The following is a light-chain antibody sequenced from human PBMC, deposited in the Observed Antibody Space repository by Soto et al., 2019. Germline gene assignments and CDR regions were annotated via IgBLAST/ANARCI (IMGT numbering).Light chain of an antibody. Sequence: ETMMTQYPDTLSVSLGERATLSCRASQSLRSSLAWYQQKPGQAPRLLIYGASNRATGIPDRFSGSGSGTDFTLTISRLEPEDFAVYYCQQYGSSLRTFGQGTKV. CDR2: GAS. CDR3: QQYGSSLRT. V-gene: IGKV3-20*01. J-gene: IGKJ1*01. CDR1: QSLRSS.